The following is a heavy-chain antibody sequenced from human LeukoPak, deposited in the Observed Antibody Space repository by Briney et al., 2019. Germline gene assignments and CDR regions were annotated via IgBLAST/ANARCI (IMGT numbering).Heavy chain of an antibody. CDR2: IYTSGST. CDR1: GGSIINYY. J-gene: IGHJ3*02. CDR3: ARVRSSNFFDAFDI. V-gene: IGHV4-4*07. D-gene: IGHD1-26*01. Sequence: SETLSLTCTVSGGSIINYYWTWIRQPAGKGLEWIRRIYTSGSTNYNPSLESRVTMSVDTSENQFSLRLNSVTAADTAVYYCARVRSSNFFDAFDIWGQGTMVTVSS.